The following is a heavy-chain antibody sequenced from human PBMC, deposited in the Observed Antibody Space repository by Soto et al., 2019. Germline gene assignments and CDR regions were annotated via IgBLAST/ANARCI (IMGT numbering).Heavy chain of an antibody. D-gene: IGHD3-3*01. Sequence: PGGSLRLSCVASGFTFNIYWMHWVRQAPGKGLVWVSRIKFDESTTSYADSVKGRFTISRDNSKNTLYLQMNSLRAEDTAVYYCAKDMGYYDFWRGYSVLYYYYYGMDVWGQGTTVPVSS. CDR2: IKFDESTT. CDR1: GFTFNIYW. J-gene: IGHJ6*02. CDR3: AKDMGYYDFWRGYSVLYYYYYGMDV. V-gene: IGHV3-74*01.